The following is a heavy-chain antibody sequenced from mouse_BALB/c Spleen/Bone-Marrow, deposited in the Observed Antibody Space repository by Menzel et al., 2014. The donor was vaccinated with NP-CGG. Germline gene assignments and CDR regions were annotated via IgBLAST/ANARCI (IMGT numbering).Heavy chain of an antibody. CDR1: GFTFSDYY. J-gene: IGHJ1*01. CDR2: ISNGGVST. D-gene: IGHD2-3*01. Sequence: EVQLQQSGGGLVQPGGSLKLSCATPGFTFSDYYMYWVRQTPEKRLEWVAYISNGGVSTYYPDTVKGRFTISRDNAKNTLYLQMSRLKSEDTAMYYCARGLYDGYENWCFDVWGAGTTVTVSS. CDR3: ARGLYDGYENWCFDV. V-gene: IGHV5-12*02.